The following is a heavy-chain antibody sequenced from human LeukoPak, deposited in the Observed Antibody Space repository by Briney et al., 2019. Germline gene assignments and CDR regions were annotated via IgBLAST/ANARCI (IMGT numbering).Heavy chain of an antibody. D-gene: IGHD6-13*01. CDR2: ISGSGGST. CDR3: AKERQQRDQP. V-gene: IGHV3-23*01. Sequence: PGGSLRLSCAASGFTFSSYAMSWVRQAPGKGLEWVSTISGSGGSTYYADSVKGRFTISRDNSKNTLYLQMNRLRADDTAVYYCAKERQQRDQPWGQRTLVSDCS. CDR1: GFTFSSYA. J-gene: IGHJ1*01.